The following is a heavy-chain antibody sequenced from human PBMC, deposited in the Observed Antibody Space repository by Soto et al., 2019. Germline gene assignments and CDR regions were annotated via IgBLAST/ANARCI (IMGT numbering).Heavy chain of an antibody. D-gene: IGHD6-13*01. Sequence: SETLSLTCTVSGGSISSGGYYWSWIRQHPGKGLEWIGYIYYSGSTYYNPSLKSRVTISVDKSKNQFSLKLSSVTAADTAVYYCARAAMGGSSGPFDYWGQGTLVTVSS. CDR3: ARAAMGGSSGPFDY. V-gene: IGHV4-31*03. CDR2: IYYSGST. J-gene: IGHJ4*02. CDR1: GGSISSGGYY.